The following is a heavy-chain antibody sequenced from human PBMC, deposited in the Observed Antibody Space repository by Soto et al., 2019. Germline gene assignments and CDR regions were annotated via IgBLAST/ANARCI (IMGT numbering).Heavy chain of an antibody. CDR3: ASHALGPYYFCGGPYGMDV. V-gene: IGHV1-69*13. CDR1: VGTFSSYA. D-gene: IGHD3-10*01. Sequence: ASVKVSCKASVGTFSSYAISWVRQAPGQGLEWMGGIIPIFGTANYAQKFQGRVTITADESTSTAYMELSSRRSEDTAVYYCASHALGPYYFCGGPYGMDVCPQRHTVTVSS. J-gene: IGHJ6*02. CDR2: IIPIFGTA.